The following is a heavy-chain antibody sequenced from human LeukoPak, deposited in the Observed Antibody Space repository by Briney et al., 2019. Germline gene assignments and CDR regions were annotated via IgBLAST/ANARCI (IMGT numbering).Heavy chain of an antibody. J-gene: IGHJ4*02. Sequence: GGSLRLSCTASGFTFSTSWMSWVRQSPGKGLEWVANIKQDGSGKSYVDSVKGRFTVSRDHAKNSLYLQMNSLRAEDTAVYYCARDFGQWQLNGGYYFDYWGQGTLVTVSS. CDR2: IKQDGSGK. V-gene: IGHV3-7*01. CDR1: GFTFSTSW. D-gene: IGHD1-26*01. CDR3: ARDFGQWQLNGGYYFDY.